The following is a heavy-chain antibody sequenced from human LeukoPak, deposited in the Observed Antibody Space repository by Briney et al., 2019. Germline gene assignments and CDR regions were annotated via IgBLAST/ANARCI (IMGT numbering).Heavy chain of an antibody. Sequence: SETLSLTCTVSGGSISRSRYYWGWIRQPPGRGLGWIVCMYYSGSTYYNPSLKSRVTISVDTSKNQLSLKLSSVTAADTAVYVCASPSPHYSSASCRDGGSFDYWGQGTLVTVSS. CDR3: ASPSPHYSSASCRDGGSFDY. J-gene: IGHJ4*02. D-gene: IGHD2-2*01. V-gene: IGHV4-39*01. CDR2: MYYSGST. CDR1: GGSISRSRYY.